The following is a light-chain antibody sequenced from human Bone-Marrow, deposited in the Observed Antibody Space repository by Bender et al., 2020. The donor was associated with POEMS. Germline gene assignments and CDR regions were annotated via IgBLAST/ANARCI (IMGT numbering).Light chain of an antibody. CDR3: QTWDSSTVV. Sequence: SYELTQPPSVSVSPGQTASITCSGDKLGDRYVCWYQQKPGQSPVLVIYQDTKRPSGIPERFSGSNSGNTATLTISGTQAMDEADYYCQTWDSSTVVFGGGTKLTVL. CDR2: QDT. CDR1: KLGDRY. J-gene: IGLJ2*01. V-gene: IGLV3-1*01.